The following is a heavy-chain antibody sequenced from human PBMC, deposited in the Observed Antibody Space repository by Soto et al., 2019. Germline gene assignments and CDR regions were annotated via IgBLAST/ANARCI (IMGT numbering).Heavy chain of an antibody. CDR2: IWYDGSNK. CDR1: GFTFSSYG. Sequence: PGGSLRLSCAASGFTFSSYGMHWVRQAPGKGLEWVAVIWYDGSNKYYADSVKGRFTISRDNSKNTLYLQMNSLRAEDTAVYYYARDDGYSYGSDYYYYGMDVWGQGTTVTVSS. V-gene: IGHV3-33*01. CDR3: ARDDGYSYGSDYYYYGMDV. J-gene: IGHJ6*02. D-gene: IGHD5-18*01.